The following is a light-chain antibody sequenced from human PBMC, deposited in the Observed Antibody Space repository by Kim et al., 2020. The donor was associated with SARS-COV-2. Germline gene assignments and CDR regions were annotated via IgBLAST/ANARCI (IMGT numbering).Light chain of an antibody. V-gene: IGLV3-1*01. Sequence: SYELTQPPSVSVSPGQTASITCSGDKLGDKYACWYQQKPGQSPVLVIYQDRKRPSGIPERFSGSNSGNTATLTISGTKAMDEADYYCQAWDSSVVFGGGT. CDR2: QDR. J-gene: IGLJ2*01. CDR1: KLGDKY. CDR3: QAWDSSVV.